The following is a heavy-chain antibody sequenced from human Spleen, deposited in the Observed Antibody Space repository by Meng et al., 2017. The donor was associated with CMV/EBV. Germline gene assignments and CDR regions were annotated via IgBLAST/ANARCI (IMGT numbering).Heavy chain of an antibody. CDR1: GGSLSGYY. V-gene: IGHV4-34*01. D-gene: IGHD5-24*01. J-gene: IGHJ4*02. CDR3: ARAEMATMVD. CDR2: INHSGST. Sequence: SLTCAVDGGSLSGYYWSWIRQPPGKGLEWIGEINHSGSTNYNPSLKSRVTISVDTSKNQFSLKLSSVTAADTAVYYCARAEMATMVDWGQGTLVTVSS.